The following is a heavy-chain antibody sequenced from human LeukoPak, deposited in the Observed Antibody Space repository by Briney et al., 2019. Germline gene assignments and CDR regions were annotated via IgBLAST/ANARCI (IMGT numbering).Heavy chain of an antibody. D-gene: IGHD6-19*01. CDR1: GFTFGSYA. CDR3: AKTTAGYSSGRYPGWPVDY. Sequence: GGSLRLPCAASGFTFGSYAMYWVRQAPGKGLEWVPGISGSGGSTFYADSVTGRFTISRDNSENTVYLQMNSLRADDTALYYCAKTTAGYSSGRYPGWPVDYWGQGTLVTVSS. J-gene: IGHJ4*02. CDR2: ISGSGGST. V-gene: IGHV3-23*01.